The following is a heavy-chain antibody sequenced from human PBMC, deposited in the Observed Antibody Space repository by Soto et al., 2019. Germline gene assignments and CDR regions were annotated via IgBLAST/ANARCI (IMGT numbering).Heavy chain of an antibody. J-gene: IGHJ6*02. CDR1: GISRTDYH. CDR2: SGRNNNFT. CDR3: ARVRVGVAGEGLAVGGMDV. Sequence: PGGSLRLSGSPSGISRTDYHLPRFRQAPRNGLEWVSYSGRNNNFTNYADSVRGRFTISRDNAKNSLYLQMNTLRVEDTGMYYCARVRVGVAGEGLAVGGMDVWGEG. V-gene: IGHV3-11*03. D-gene: IGHD1-26*01.